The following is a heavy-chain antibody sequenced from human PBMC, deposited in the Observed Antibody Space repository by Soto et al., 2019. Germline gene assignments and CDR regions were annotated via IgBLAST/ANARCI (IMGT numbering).Heavy chain of an antibody. V-gene: IGHV4-59*01. D-gene: IGHD6-19*01. CDR2: IHYSGST. CDR3: ARDRYSGDLDY. Sequence: SETLSLTCTVSGGSITSDYWSWIRRPPGKGLEWIGQIHYSGSTSYNPSLKSRVTISVDTSKNQFSLSLNSMTAADTAVYYCARDRYSGDLDYWGQGTLVTVSS. J-gene: IGHJ4*02. CDR1: GGSITSDY.